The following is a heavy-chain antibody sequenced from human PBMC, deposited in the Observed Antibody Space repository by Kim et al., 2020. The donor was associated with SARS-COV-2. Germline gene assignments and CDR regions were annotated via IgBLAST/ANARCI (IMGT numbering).Heavy chain of an antibody. Sequence: ASVKVSCKASGYTFTSYGISWVRQAPGQGLEWMGWISAYNGNTNYAQKLQGRVTMTTDTSTSTAYMELRSLRSDDTAVYYCARADREQQLSGDWFDPWGQGTLVTVSS. J-gene: IGHJ5*02. V-gene: IGHV1-18*04. D-gene: IGHD6-13*01. CDR1: GYTFTSYG. CDR3: ARADREQQLSGDWFDP. CDR2: ISAYNGNT.